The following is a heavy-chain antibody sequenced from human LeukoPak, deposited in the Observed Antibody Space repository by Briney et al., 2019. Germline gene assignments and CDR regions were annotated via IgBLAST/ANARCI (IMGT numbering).Heavy chain of an antibody. CDR3: AKEGGYSYGYVDY. CDR2: IRYDGSNK. CDR1: GFTFSSYG. D-gene: IGHD5-18*01. Sequence: GGSLRLSCAASGFTFSSYGMHWVRQAPGKGLEWVAFIRYDGSNKYYADSVKGRFTISRDNSKNTLYLQMNSLRAEDTAVYYCAKEGGYSYGYVDYWGQGTLVTVSS. V-gene: IGHV3-30*02. J-gene: IGHJ4*02.